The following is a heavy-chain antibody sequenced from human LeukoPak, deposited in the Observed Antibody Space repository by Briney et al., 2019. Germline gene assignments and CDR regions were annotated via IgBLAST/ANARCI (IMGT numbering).Heavy chain of an antibody. D-gene: IGHD4-17*01. Sequence: GRSLRLSCAASGFTFSSYAMHWVRQAPGKGLEWVSVISYDGSNKYYADSVKGRFTISRDNYKNTLYLQMDSLRAEDTAVYYCARDLFTTTVTSLNRDWFDPWGQGILVTVSS. CDR2: ISYDGSNK. V-gene: IGHV3-30-3*01. CDR1: GFTFSSYA. J-gene: IGHJ5*02. CDR3: ARDLFTTTVTSLNRDWFDP.